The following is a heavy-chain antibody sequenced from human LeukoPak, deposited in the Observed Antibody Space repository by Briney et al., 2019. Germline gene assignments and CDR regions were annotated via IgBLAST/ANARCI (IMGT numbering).Heavy chain of an antibody. CDR3: ASAVVTPKQFDY. CDR1: GGSISSYY. Sequence: SETLLLTCTVAGGSISSYYWIWIRQPPGKGLEWIGYIYYSGSTNYNPSLKSRVTISVDTSKNQFSLKLSSVTAAATAVYYCASAVVTPKQFDYWGQGTLVTVSS. V-gene: IGHV4-59*08. CDR2: IYYSGST. J-gene: IGHJ4*02. D-gene: IGHD4-23*01.